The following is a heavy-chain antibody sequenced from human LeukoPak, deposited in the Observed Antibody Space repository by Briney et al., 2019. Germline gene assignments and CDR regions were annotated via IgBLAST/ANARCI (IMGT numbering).Heavy chain of an antibody. V-gene: IGHV4-34*01. CDR3: ARARYYYDSSGYYYYYYYMDV. J-gene: IGHJ6*03. CDR1: GGSFSGYY. Sequence: SETLSLTCAVYGGSFSGYYWSWIRQPPGKGLEWIGEINHSGSTNYNPSLKSRVTISVDTSKNQFSLKLSPVTAADTAVYYCARARYYYDSSGYYYYYYYMDVWGKGTTVTVSS. CDR2: INHSGST. D-gene: IGHD3-22*01.